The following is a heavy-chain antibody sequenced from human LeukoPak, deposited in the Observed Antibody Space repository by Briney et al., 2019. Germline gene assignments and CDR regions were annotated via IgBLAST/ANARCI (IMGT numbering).Heavy chain of an antibody. CDR2: ISGSGGST. D-gene: IGHD3-3*01. CDR3: ARDGLERFLEWLQTNTFDY. CDR1: GFTFSSYG. V-gene: IGHV3-23*01. J-gene: IGHJ4*02. Sequence: GGSLRLSCAASGFTFSSYGMSWVRQAPGKGLEWVSAISGSGGSTYYADSVKGRFTISRDNSKNTLYLQMNSLRAEDTAVYYCARDGLERFLEWLQTNTFDYWGQGTLVAVSS.